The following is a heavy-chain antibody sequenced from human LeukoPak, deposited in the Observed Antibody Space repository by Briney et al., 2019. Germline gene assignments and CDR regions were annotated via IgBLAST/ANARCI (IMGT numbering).Heavy chain of an antibody. Sequence: ASVKVSCKASGGTFSNYDINWVRQATGQGLEWMGWMNPNSGNTGYAQKFQGRVTMTRNTSISTAYMELSSLRSEDTAVYYCARVKSRAIAVAGYYGMDVWGQGTTVTVSS. D-gene: IGHD6-19*01. CDR1: GGTFSNYD. CDR2: MNPNSGNT. V-gene: IGHV1-8*02. J-gene: IGHJ6*02. CDR3: ARVKSRAIAVAGYYGMDV.